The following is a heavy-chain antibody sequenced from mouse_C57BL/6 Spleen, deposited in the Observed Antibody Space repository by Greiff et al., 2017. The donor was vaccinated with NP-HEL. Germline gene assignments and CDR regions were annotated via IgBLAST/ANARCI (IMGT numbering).Heavy chain of an antibody. J-gene: IGHJ2*01. CDR1: GYTFTDYE. CDR3: TRREDFDY. Sequence: FHLPQSGAELVRPGASVTLSCKASGYTFTDYEMHWVKQTPVHGLEWIGAIDPETGGTAYNQKFKGKAILTADKSSSTAYMELRSLTSEYSAVYYCTRREDFDYWGQGTTLTVSS. V-gene: IGHV1-15*01. CDR2: IDPETGGT.